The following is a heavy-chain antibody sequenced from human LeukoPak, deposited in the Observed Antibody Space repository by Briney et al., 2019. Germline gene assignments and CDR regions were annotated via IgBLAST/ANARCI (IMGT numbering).Heavy chain of an antibody. J-gene: IGHJ3*02. Sequence: SGKVSCKASGGTFSSYAISWVRQAPGQGLEWMGGIIPIFGTANYAQTFQGRATITADKSTSTAYMELSSLRSEDTAVYYCARTRVVIEAFDIWGQGTMVTVSS. CDR3: ARTRVVIEAFDI. CDR2: IIPIFGTA. D-gene: IGHD3-3*01. V-gene: IGHV1-69*06. CDR1: GGTFSSYA.